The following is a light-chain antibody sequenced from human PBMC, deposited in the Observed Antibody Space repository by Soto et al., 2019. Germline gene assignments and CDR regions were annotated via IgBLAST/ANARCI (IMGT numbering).Light chain of an antibody. CDR1: QSVSSSN. CDR2: GES. J-gene: IGKJ2*01. V-gene: IGKV3-20*01. CDR3: QQYGSSPDT. Sequence: EIVLTQSPGTLSLSPGEGATLSCRASQSVSSSNLAWYQQKPGEAPTLLIYGESIRASGIPDRFSGSGSGTDFTLTITRLEPEEFAVYYCQQYGSSPDTFGQGTKLEIK.